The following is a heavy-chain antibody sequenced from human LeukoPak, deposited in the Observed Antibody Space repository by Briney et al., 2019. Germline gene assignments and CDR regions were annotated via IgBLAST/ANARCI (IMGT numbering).Heavy chain of an antibody. CDR1: GDSISSYY. CDR3: ATGYSSTWYYFDY. J-gene: IGHJ4*02. CDR2: IYHSGST. V-gene: IGHV4-59*01. Sequence: SETQSLTCTVSGDSISSYYGSWIRQPTGERLEWIGYIYHSGSTNYNPSLKSRVTISADTSKYQFSLKLSSVTAADTAVYYCATGYSSTWYYFDYWGQGTLVTVSS. D-gene: IGHD6-13*01.